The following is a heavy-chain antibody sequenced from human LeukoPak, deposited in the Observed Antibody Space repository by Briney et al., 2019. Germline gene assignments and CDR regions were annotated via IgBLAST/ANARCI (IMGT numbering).Heavy chain of an antibody. D-gene: IGHD3-10*01. Sequence: GGSLRLSCAASGFTFSSYAMSWVRQAPGKGLEWVSAISGSGGSTYYADSVKGRFTISRDNSKNTLYLQMNSLRAEDTAVYYCAKVEEKIGGLLGFDPWGQGTLVTVSS. CDR3: AKVEEKIGGLLGFDP. V-gene: IGHV3-23*01. CDR2: ISGSGGST. J-gene: IGHJ5*02. CDR1: GFTFSSYA.